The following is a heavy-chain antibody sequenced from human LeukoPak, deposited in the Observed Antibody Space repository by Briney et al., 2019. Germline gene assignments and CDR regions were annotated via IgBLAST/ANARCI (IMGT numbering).Heavy chain of an antibody. CDR1: GYSFTNHW. D-gene: IGHD1-26*01. J-gene: IGHJ4*02. CDR2: IYPGDSYT. Sequence: GESLKISCMGSGYSFTNHWIGWVRQMPGKGLEWMGIIYPGDSYTTYSPSFQGQVTISADKSISTAFLQWSSLTASDTAMYYCARLPQWGGTYHFDYWGQGTLLTVSS. V-gene: IGHV5-51*01. CDR3: ARLPQWGGTYHFDY.